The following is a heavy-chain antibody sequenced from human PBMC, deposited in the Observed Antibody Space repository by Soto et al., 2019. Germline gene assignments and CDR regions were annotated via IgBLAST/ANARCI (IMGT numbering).Heavy chain of an antibody. CDR1: GFTFSSYA. CDR3: AKLDQQWLVLGGFDP. Sequence: HPGGSLRLSCAASGFTFSSYAMSWVRQAPGKGLEWVSAISGSGGSTYYADSVKGRFTISRDNSKNTLYLQMNSLRAEDTAVYYCAKLDQQWLVLGGFDPWGQGTLVTVSS. CDR2: ISGSGGST. J-gene: IGHJ5*02. V-gene: IGHV3-23*01. D-gene: IGHD6-19*01.